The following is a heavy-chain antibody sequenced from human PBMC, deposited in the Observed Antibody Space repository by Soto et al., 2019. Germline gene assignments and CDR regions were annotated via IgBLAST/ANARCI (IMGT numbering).Heavy chain of an antibody. Sequence: GGSLRLSCAASGFTFSSYGMHWVRQAPGKGLEWVAVIWYDGSNKYYADSVKGRFTISRDNSKNTLYLQMNSLRAEDTAVYYCARSIAARPYYFDYWGQGTLVTVSS. V-gene: IGHV3-33*01. CDR2: IWYDGSNK. J-gene: IGHJ4*02. CDR1: GFTFSSYG. CDR3: ARSIAARPYYFDY. D-gene: IGHD6-6*01.